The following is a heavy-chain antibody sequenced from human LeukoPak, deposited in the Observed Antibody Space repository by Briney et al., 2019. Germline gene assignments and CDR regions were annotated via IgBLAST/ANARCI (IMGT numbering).Heavy chain of an antibody. CDR1: GYTFTGHY. J-gene: IGHJ4*02. CDR3: ARTLYIAAVPGGFDY. Sequence: ASVKVSCKASGYTFTGHYLHWVRQAPGQGLEWMGWINPKNAGTNFAQRFQGRVTMTRDTSISTVYMELSRLRSDDTALYYCARTLYIAAVPGGFDYWGPGTLVTVSS. D-gene: IGHD6-13*01. V-gene: IGHV1-2*02. CDR2: INPKNAGT.